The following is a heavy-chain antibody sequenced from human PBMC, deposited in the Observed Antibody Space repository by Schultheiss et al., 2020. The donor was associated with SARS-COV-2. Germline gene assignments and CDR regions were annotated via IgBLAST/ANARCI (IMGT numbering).Heavy chain of an antibody. Sequence: SGPTLVKPTENLTLTCTVSGFSLSNARMGVSWIRQPPGKALEWLAHIFSNDEKSYSTSLKSRLTISKDTSKSQVVLTMTNMDPVDTATYYCAHWPYYYGMDVWGQGTTVTVSS. V-gene: IGHV2-26*01. CDR3: AHWPYYYGMDV. J-gene: IGHJ6*02. CDR1: GFSLSNARMG. CDR2: IFSNDEK.